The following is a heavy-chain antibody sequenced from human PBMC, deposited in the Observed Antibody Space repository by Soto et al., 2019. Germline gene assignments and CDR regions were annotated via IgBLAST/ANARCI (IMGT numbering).Heavy chain of an antibody. CDR3: ARGRAYGSGSYYPDLFDY. J-gene: IGHJ4*02. V-gene: IGHV4-30-4*08. D-gene: IGHD3-10*01. CDR2: IYYSGST. Sequence: PSETLSLTCTVSGGSISSYYWSWIRQPPGKGLEWIGYIYYSGSTYYNPSLKSRVTISVDTSKNQFSLKLSSVTAADTAVYYCARGRAYGSGSYYPDLFDYWGQGTLVTVSS. CDR1: GGSISSYY.